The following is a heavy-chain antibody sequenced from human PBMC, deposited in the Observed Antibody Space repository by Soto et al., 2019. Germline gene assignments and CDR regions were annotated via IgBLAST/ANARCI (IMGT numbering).Heavy chain of an antibody. CDR3: ARHARPHSSGWNHILSYYYYYGMDV. CDR1: GYSFTSYW. V-gene: IGHV5-51*01. D-gene: IGHD6-19*01. Sequence: EFLTICFTGAGYSFTSYWIGLVRQMRGKGLEWMGIIYPGDSDTRYSPSFQGQVTISADKSISTAYLQWSSLKASDTAMYYCARHARPHSSGWNHILSYYYYYGMDVWGQGTKVTVSS. J-gene: IGHJ6*02. CDR2: IYPGDSDT.